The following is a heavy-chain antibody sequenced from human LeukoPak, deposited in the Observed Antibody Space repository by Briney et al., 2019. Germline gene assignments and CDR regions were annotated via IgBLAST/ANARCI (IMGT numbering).Heavy chain of an antibody. CDR1: GFTFSSYA. V-gene: IGHV3-21*01. CDR2: ISSSSSYM. Sequence: GGSLRLSCAASGFTFSSYAMSWVRQAPGKGLEWVSSISSSSSYMYYADSVKGRFTISRDNAKDSLYLQMNSLRAEDTAVYYCARASFSRSSSWSHFEYWGQGTLVTVSS. CDR3: ARASFSRSSSWSHFEY. D-gene: IGHD6-13*01. J-gene: IGHJ4*02.